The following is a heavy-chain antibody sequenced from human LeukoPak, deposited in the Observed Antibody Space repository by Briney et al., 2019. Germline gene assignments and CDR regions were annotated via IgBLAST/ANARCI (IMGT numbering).Heavy chain of an antibody. V-gene: IGHV4-39*01. J-gene: IGHJ4*02. Sequence: PSETLSLTCTVSGGSVGSSSYQWGWIRQPPGKGLEWLGNVYYTGSTYYKASLKSRLIISVDTSKNQFSLKLSSVTAADTAVYYCARTTYYYDSSGYPLPPDYWGQGILVTVSS. CDR2: VYYTGST. CDR3: ARTTYYYDSSGYPLPPDY. D-gene: IGHD3-22*01. CDR1: GGSVGSSSYQ.